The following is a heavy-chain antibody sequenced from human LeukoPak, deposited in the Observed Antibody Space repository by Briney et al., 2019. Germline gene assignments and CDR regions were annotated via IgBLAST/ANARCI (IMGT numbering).Heavy chain of an antibody. D-gene: IGHD1-26*01. CDR2: INPNSGGT. CDR3: ARENLDLIVGATYYFDY. J-gene: IGHJ4*02. Sequence: ASVKVSCKASGYTFTGYYMHWVRQAPGQGLEWMGWINPNSGGTDYAQKFQGRVTMTRDTSISTAHMELSRLRSDDTAVYYCARENLDLIVGATYYFDYWGQGTLVTVSS. V-gene: IGHV1-2*02. CDR1: GYTFTGYY.